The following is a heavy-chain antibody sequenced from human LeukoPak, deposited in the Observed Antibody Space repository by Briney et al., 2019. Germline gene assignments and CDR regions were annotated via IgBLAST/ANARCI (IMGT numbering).Heavy chain of an antibody. CDR1: GFTFNSYA. V-gene: IGHV3-30*01. D-gene: IGHD2-15*01. CDR2: ISYDGSSD. CDR3: ARDRRYCSGGSCYFDYFFDY. J-gene: IGHJ4*02. Sequence: PGGPLSLSCTASGFTFNSYAVHWVRDAPDKRREWEADISYDGSSDFYVAFVKGRFTISRDNSMDSLYLQMNSLRAEDTGLYFCARDRRYCSGGSCYFDYFFDYWGQGTLVTVSS.